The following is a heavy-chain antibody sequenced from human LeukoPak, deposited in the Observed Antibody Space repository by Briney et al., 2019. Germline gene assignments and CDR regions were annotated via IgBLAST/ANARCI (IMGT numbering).Heavy chain of an antibody. D-gene: IGHD1-26*01. J-gene: IGHJ4*02. CDR2: IHTSGSP. V-gene: IGHV4-4*07. Sequence: ASETLSLTCTVSGGSISSYYWSWIRLPAGKGLEWIGRIHTSGSPNYNSSLKSRVTMSLDTSKNQLSLKLISVTAADTAVYYCARGRSGSDFDYWGQGTLVTISS. CDR1: GGSISSYY. CDR3: ARGRSGSDFDY.